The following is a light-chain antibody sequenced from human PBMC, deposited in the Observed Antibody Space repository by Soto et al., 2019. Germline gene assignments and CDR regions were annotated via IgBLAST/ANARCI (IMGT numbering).Light chain of an antibody. J-gene: IGKJ5*01. CDR1: QSVNNW. CDR3: QQYDTYTQIA. V-gene: IGKV1-5*03. Sequence: DIQMTQSPSTLSAYIGETVTITCRASQSVNNWLAWYRQKPGQAPRLLIYKASVLDSGVPSRFSGRGAGTEFTLTISNLQPDDFATYYCQQYDTYTQIAFGQGTRLEIQ. CDR2: KAS.